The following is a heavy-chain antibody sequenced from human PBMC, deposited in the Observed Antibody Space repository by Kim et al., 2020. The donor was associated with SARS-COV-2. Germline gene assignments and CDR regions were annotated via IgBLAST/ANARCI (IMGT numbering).Heavy chain of an antibody. Sequence: NYAQKLQGRVTMTTDTSTSTAYMELRSLRSDDTAVYYCARVGGVGASFDYWGQGTLVTVSS. V-gene: IGHV1-18*01. CDR3: ARVGGVGASFDY. D-gene: IGHD1-26*01. J-gene: IGHJ4*02.